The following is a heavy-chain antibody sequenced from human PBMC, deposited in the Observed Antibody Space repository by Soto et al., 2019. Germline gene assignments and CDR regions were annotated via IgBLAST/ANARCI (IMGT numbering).Heavy chain of an antibody. CDR3: ARDRVGATFVDY. CDR2: IWYDGSNK. D-gene: IGHD1-26*01. V-gene: IGHV3-33*01. Sequence: GGSLRLSCAASGFTFSSYGMHWVRQAPGKGLEWVAVIWYDGSNKYYADSVKGRFTISRDNSKNTLYLQMNSLRAEDTAVYYCARDRVGATFVDYWGQGTLVTVSS. J-gene: IGHJ4*02. CDR1: GFTFSSYG.